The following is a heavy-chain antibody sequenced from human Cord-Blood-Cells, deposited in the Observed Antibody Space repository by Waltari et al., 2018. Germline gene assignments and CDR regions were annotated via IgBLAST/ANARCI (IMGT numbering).Heavy chain of an antibody. CDR1: GGSFSGYY. CDR2: INHSGST. CDR3: ARGLGGYSYGYFDY. D-gene: IGHD5-18*01. J-gene: IGHJ4*02. Sequence: QVQLQQWGAGLLKPSETLSLTCAVYGGSFSGYYWSWIRQPPGKGLGWIGEINHSGSTNYNPSLKSRVTISVDTSKNQFSLKLSSVTAADTAVYYCARGLGGYSYGYFDYWGQGTLVTVSS. V-gene: IGHV4-34*01.